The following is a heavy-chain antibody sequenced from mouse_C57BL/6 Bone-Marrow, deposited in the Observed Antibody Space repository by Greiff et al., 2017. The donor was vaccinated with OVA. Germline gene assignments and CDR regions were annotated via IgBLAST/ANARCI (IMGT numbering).Heavy chain of an antibody. CDR1: GLTFSSYA. CDR2: ISDGGSYT. V-gene: IGHV5-4*03. Sequence: EVKLMESGGGLVKPGGSLKLSCAASGLTFSSYAMSWVRQTPEKRLEWVATISDGGSYTYYPDNVKGRFTISRDNAKNNLYLQMSHLKSEDTAMYYCARVGVTRNYYAMDYWGQGTSVTVSS. CDR3: ARVGVTRNYYAMDY. D-gene: IGHD2-5*01. J-gene: IGHJ4*01.